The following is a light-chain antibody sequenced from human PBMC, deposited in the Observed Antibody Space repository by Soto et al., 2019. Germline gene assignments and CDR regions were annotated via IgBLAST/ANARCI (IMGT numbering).Light chain of an antibody. CDR3: NSYTSSSTYV. Sequence: QSALTQPASVSGSPGQSITISCTGTSSDISGYNYVSWYQQHPGKAPRLMIYDVSHRPSGVSNRFSGSKSGNTASLTISGLQAEDEADYYCNSYTSSSTYVFGTGTELTVL. V-gene: IGLV2-14*03. CDR2: DVS. J-gene: IGLJ1*01. CDR1: SSDISGYNY.